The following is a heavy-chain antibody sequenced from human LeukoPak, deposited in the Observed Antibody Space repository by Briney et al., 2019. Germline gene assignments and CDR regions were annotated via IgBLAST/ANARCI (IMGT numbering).Heavy chain of an antibody. CDR2: IIPIFGTA. Sequence: ASVKVSCKASGGTFRDFAVSWVRQAPGQGLEWMGGIIPIFGTANYAQKFQGRVTITADESTSTAYMELSSLRSEDTAVYYCARAGYGGNEGFGYWGQGTLVTVSS. J-gene: IGHJ4*02. V-gene: IGHV1-69*13. CDR1: GGTFRDFA. CDR3: ARAGYGGNEGFGY. D-gene: IGHD4-23*01.